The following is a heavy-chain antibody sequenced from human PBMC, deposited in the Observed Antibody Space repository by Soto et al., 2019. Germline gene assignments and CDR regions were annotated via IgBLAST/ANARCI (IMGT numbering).Heavy chain of an antibody. V-gene: IGHV1-3*01. CDR3: AREGIVLMVYAIGYFDY. J-gene: IGHJ4*02. CDR2: INAGNGNT. D-gene: IGHD2-8*01. CDR1: GYTFTSYA. Sequence: QVQLVQSGAEVKKPGASVKVSCKASGYTFTSYAMHWVRQAPGQRLEWMGWINAGNGNTKYSQKFQGRVTITRDTSASTAYMELSSLTSEDTAVYYCAREGIVLMVYAIGYFDYWGQGTLVTVSS.